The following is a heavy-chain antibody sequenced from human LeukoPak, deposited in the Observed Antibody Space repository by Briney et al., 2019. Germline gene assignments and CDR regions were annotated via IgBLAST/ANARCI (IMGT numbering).Heavy chain of an antibody. CDR2: LWSGTTT. V-gene: IGHV4-39*07. D-gene: IGHD6-6*01. J-gene: IGHJ4*02. CDR3: RLAASAFDY. CDR1: GASIRSDTYY. Sequence: SETLSLTCTVSGASIRSDTYYWAWIRQPPGKGLEWIGSLWSGTTTYYNPSLKSRVTISVDTSKNQFSLKLSSVTAADTAVYYCRLAASAFDYWGQGTLVTVSS.